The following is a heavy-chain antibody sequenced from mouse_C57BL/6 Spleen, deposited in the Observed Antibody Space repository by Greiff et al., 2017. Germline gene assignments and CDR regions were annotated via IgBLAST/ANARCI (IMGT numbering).Heavy chain of an antibody. D-gene: IGHD1-1*01. CDR2: INPNNGGT. Sequence: VQLQQSGPELVKPGASVKMSCKASGYTFTDYNMHWVKQSHGKSLEWIGYINPNNGGTSYNQKFKGKATLTVNKSSSTAYMELRSLTSEDSAVYYCARVTTVETWFAYWGQGTLVTVSA. CDR1: GYTFTDYN. J-gene: IGHJ3*01. V-gene: IGHV1-22*01. CDR3: ARVTTVETWFAY.